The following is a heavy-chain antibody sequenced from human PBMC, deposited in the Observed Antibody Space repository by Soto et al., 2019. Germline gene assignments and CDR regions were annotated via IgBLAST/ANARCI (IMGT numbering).Heavy chain of an antibody. J-gene: IGHJ4*02. CDR2: IDPSDSQT. V-gene: IGHV5-10-1*01. Sequence: PGESLKISCKGSGYSFAGYWITWVRQKPGKGLEWMGRIDPSDSQTYYSPSFRGHVTISVTKSITTVFLQWSSLRASDTAMYYCAKADGEQWLLPHLDKWGQGTLVTVSS. D-gene: IGHD6-19*01. CDR3: AKADGEQWLLPHLDK. CDR1: GYSFAGYW.